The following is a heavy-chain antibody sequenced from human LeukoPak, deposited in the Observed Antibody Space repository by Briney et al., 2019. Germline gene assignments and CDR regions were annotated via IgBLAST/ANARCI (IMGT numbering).Heavy chain of an antibody. V-gene: IGHV1-58*01. CDR1: GFTFTSSA. CDR3: ATVPRLCSGGSCGDY. CDR2: IVVGSGNT. D-gene: IGHD2-15*01. J-gene: IGHJ4*02. Sequence: TSVKVSCKASGFTFTSSAVQWVRQARGQRLEWIGWIVVGSGNTNYAQRFQERVTITRDMSTSTAYMELSSLRSEDTAVYYCATVPRLCSGGSCGDYSGQGTLVTVSS.